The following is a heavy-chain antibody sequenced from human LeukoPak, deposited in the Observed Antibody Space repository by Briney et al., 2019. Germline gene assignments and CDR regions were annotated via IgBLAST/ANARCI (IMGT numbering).Heavy chain of an antibody. D-gene: IGHD2-2*01. V-gene: IGHV1-18*01. CDR2: INAYNGNT. Sequence: ASVKVSCKASGYTFTNYGVSWVRQAPGQGLEWMGWINAYNGNTHYAQNLQGRLTMTTDTSTSTAFMELRSLRPDDTAVYYCARWGLVAPGTYYYYYKDVWGRGTTVTVSS. CDR3: ARWGLVAPGTYYYYYKDV. CDR1: GYTFTNYG. J-gene: IGHJ6*03.